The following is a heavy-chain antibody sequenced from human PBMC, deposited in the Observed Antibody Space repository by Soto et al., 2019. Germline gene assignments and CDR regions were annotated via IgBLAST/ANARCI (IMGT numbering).Heavy chain of an antibody. CDR2: INPVESEK. D-gene: IGHD7-27*01. V-gene: IGHV3-7*01. Sequence: GGSLRLSCAASGLTFSRYAMHWVRQAPGKGLEWVADINPVESEKYYVDSVKGRFTVSRDNAKNSLYLQMNSLRVEDTALYYCARDPAWGSLDYWGLGTLVTVSS. CDR1: GLTFSRYA. CDR3: ARDPAWGSLDY. J-gene: IGHJ4*02.